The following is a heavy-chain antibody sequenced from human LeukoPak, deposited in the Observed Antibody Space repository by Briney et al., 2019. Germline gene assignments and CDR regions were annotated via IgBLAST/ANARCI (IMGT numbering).Heavy chain of an antibody. Sequence: GGSLRLSCAASGFTFSSYWMSWVRQAPGKGLEWVANIKQDGSEKYYVDSVKGRFTISRDNAKNSLYLQMNSLRAEDTAVYYCARDRRYSYGFDAFDIWGQGTMVTVSS. J-gene: IGHJ3*02. D-gene: IGHD5-18*01. CDR3: ARDRRYSYGFDAFDI. CDR1: GFTFSSYW. V-gene: IGHV3-7*01. CDR2: IKQDGSEK.